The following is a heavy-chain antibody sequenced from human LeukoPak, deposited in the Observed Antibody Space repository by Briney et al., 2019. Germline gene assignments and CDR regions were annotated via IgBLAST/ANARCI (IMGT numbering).Heavy chain of an antibody. CDR1: GGSISSGGYY. CDR3: ARRMVAVAEGDLFDY. D-gene: IGHD6-19*01. J-gene: IGHJ4*02. V-gene: IGHV4-31*03. CDR2: IYYSGST. Sequence: SQTLSLTCTVSGGSISSGGYYWSWIRQHPGKGLGWIGYIYYSGSTYYNPSLKSRVTISVDTSKNQFSLKLSSVTAADTAVYYCARRMVAVAEGDLFDYWGQGTLVTVSS.